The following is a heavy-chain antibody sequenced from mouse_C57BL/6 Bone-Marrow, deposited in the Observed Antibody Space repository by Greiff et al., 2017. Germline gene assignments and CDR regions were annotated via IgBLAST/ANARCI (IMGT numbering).Heavy chain of an antibody. Sequence: EVQLVESGGGLVQPGGSLKLSCAASGFTFSDYYMYWVRQTPEKRLEWVAYISNGGGSTYYPDTVKGRFTISRDNAKNTLFLQMTSLRSEDTAMYYCADDYDWFAYWGQGTLVTVSA. CDR2: ISNGGGST. V-gene: IGHV5-12*03. J-gene: IGHJ3*01. CDR3: ADDYDWFAY. CDR1: GFTFSDYY. D-gene: IGHD2-4*01.